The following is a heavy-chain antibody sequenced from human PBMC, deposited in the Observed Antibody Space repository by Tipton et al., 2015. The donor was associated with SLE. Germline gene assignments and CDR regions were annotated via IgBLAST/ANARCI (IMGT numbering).Heavy chain of an antibody. J-gene: IGHJ4*02. Sequence: TLSLTCTVSGGSLSSHYWSWIRQPPGKGLEWIGYIYYSGSTNYNPSLKSRVTIAVDTSKNPFSLKLSSVTTADTAVYYCARDPLGGVEDYWGQGTLVTVSS. CDR2: IYYSGST. V-gene: IGHV4-59*11. CDR1: GGSLSSHY. D-gene: IGHD2-15*01. CDR3: ARDPLGGVEDY.